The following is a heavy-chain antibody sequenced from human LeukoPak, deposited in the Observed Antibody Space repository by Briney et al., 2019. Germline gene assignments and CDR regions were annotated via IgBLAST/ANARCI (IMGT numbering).Heavy chain of an antibody. CDR2: ISISSSTI. CDR1: GFTFSSYS. Sequence: GGSLRLSCAASGFTFSSYSMSWVRQAPGKGLEWVSYISISSSTIYYADSVKGRFTISRDNAKNSLYLQMNSLRAEDTAVYYCARGASSGWPFDYWGQGTLVTVSS. CDR3: ARGASSGWPFDY. D-gene: IGHD6-19*01. J-gene: IGHJ4*02. V-gene: IGHV3-48*01.